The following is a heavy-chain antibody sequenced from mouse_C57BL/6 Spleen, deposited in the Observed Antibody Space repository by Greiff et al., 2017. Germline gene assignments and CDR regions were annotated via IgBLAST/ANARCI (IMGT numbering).Heavy chain of an antibody. D-gene: IGHD2-5*01. CDR2: ISDGGSYT. CDR1: GFTFSSYA. V-gene: IGHV5-4*01. CDR3: ARDQAYYSNPFDY. J-gene: IGHJ2*01. Sequence: EVQRVESGGGLVKPGGSLKLSCAASGFTFSSYAMSWVRQTPEKRLEWVATISDGGSYTYYPDNVKGRFTISRDNAKNNLYLQMSHLKSEDTAMYYCARDQAYYSNPFDYWGQGTTLTVSS.